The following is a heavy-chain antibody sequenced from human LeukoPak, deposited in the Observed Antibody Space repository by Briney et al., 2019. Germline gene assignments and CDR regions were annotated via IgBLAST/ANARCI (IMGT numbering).Heavy chain of an antibody. CDR1: GGSISSSSYY. D-gene: IGHD1/OR15-1a*01. CDR2: IYYSGNT. Sequence: SETLSLTCTVSGGSISSSSYYWGWIRQPPGKGLEWIGSIYYSGNTYCNPSLKSRVTISVDTSKNQFSLKLSSVIAADTAVYYCAITVEQPRKNWFDPWGQATLVTVSS. V-gene: IGHV4-39*01. J-gene: IGHJ5*02. CDR3: AITVEQPRKNWFDP.